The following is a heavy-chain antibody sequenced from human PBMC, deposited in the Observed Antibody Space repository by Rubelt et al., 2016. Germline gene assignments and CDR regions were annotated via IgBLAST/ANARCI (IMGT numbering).Heavy chain of an antibody. D-gene: IGHD3-10*01. J-gene: IGHJ6*02. CDR1: GGSISSSSYY. CDR3: ARGNGGWFGGDYGMAV. CDR2: IYYSGGT. V-gene: IGHV4-39*07. Sequence: QLQLQESGPGLVKPSETLSLTCTVSGGSISSSSYYRGWIRQPPGKGLEWIGRIYYSGGTYYNPSLKSRVTISVDTSKIQFSLKLSFVTAADTAVYYCARGNGGWFGGDYGMAVWGQGTTVTVSS.